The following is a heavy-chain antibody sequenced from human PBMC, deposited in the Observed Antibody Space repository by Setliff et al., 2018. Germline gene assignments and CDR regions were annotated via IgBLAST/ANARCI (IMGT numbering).Heavy chain of an antibody. J-gene: IGHJ4*02. Sequence: SETLSLTCSVTGGSMTDFFWNWIRQPPGKGLEWIGHIDPSGNTNYQPSLKSRVTISGDTSKNQFSLKLSSVAAADTAVYYCAGGPRWYDSSGYYFRTDNWGQGTLVTVSS. CDR3: AGGPRWYDSSGYYFRTDN. D-gene: IGHD3-22*01. CDR1: GGSMTDFF. CDR2: IDPSGNT. V-gene: IGHV4-59*12.